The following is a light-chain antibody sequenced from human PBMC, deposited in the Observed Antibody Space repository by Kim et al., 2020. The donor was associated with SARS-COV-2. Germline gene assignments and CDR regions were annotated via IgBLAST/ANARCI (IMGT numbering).Light chain of an antibody. CDR2: AAA. CDR1: QGISTW. V-gene: IGKV1-12*01. CDR3: QQTNSFPRT. Sequence: DIQMTQSPSFVSASVGDRVTITCRATQGISTWLAWYQQKPGKAPELLIYAAASLKSGVPSRFSGRGSGTDFTLTIRGLQPEDSATYFCQQTNSFPRTFGQGTKVDIK. J-gene: IGKJ1*01.